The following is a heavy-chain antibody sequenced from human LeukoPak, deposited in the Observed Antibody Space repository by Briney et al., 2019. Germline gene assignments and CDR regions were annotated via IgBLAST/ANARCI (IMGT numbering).Heavy chain of an antibody. J-gene: IGHJ4*02. V-gene: IGHV3-48*04. Sequence: SSSSSTIYYADSVKGRFTISRDNAKNTLYLQMNSLRAEDTAVYYCAKSDDIVVVPAAIFDYWGQGTLVTVSS. CDR3: AKSDDIVVVPAAIFDY. CDR2: SSSSSTI. D-gene: IGHD2-2*01.